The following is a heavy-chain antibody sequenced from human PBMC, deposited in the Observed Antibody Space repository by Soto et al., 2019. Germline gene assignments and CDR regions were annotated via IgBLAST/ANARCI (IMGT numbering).Heavy chain of an antibody. CDR3: AGGIQPPTLSPWDV. CDR1: GLPIDQYY. Sequence: PSETLSLTCHVSGLPIDQYYWTWIRQFPGGGLEWIGYILHRGGTNYNPSLKRRVTISAYVSASLVSLTMTSVSDADTAHYYYAGGIQPPTLSPWDVWGPGTSVTVSS. D-gene: IGHD1-1*01. V-gene: IGHV4-59*01. CDR2: ILHRGGT. J-gene: IGHJ6*01.